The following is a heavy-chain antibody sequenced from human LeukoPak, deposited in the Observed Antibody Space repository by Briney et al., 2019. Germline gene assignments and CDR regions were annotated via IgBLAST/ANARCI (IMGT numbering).Heavy chain of an antibody. CDR3: AKEDGDYGLDY. V-gene: IGHV3-23*01. CDR1: GFTFSSYG. J-gene: IGHJ4*02. CDR2: ISGSGGST. Sequence: GGSLRLSCAASGFTFSSYGMSWVRQAPGKGLEGVSSISGSGGSTYYADSVKGRFIISRDNSKNTLYLKMNSLRAEDTAVYYCAKEDGDYGLDYWGQGTLVTVSS. D-gene: IGHD4-17*01.